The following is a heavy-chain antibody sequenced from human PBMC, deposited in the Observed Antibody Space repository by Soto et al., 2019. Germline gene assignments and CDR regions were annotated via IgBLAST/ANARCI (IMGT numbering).Heavy chain of an antibody. J-gene: IGHJ4*02. CDR3: AREDGSGSWYFDY. CDR2: IYYSGST. D-gene: IGHD3-10*01. CDR1: GGTISSYY. Sequence: SETLSLTCTVSGGTISSYYWSWIRQPPGKGLEWIGYIYYSGSTNYNPSLKSRVTISVDTSKNQFSLKLSSVTAADTAVYYCAREDGSGSWYFDYWGQGTPVTVSS. V-gene: IGHV4-59*01.